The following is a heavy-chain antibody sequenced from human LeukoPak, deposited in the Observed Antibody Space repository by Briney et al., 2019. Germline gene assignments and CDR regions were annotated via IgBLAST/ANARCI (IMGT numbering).Heavy chain of an antibody. J-gene: IGHJ4*02. Sequence: GESLKISCKGSGYTFTNYWISWVRQMPGEGLEWMGRIDPSDSYTEYSPSFQGLVSISVDKSTSTAYLQWSSLKASDTAMYYCARQEYAVTRYFDYWGQGTLVAASS. D-gene: IGHD4-17*01. V-gene: IGHV5-10-1*01. CDR2: IDPSDSYT. CDR3: ARQEYAVTRYFDY. CDR1: GYTFTNYW.